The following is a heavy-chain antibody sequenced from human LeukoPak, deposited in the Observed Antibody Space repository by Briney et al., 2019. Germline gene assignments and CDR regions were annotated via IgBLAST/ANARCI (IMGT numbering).Heavy chain of an antibody. CDR3: ARDGVLDAFDI. D-gene: IGHD3-10*01. V-gene: IGHV3-74*01. CDR2: INSDGSST. Sequence: PGGTLSLSCAASGFAFCSYWMHWVRRAPGKGLVWVSRINSDGSSTSYADSVKGRFTISKDNAKNTLYLKMNTLRAEDTAVYYCARDGVLDAFDIWGQGTMVTVSS. CDR1: GFAFCSYW. J-gene: IGHJ3*02.